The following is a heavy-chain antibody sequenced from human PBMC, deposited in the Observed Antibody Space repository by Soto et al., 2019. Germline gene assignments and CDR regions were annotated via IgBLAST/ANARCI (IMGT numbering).Heavy chain of an antibody. CDR3: ARGVYDYWGGYYAGSGLDV. CDR1: GDSMSPFY. J-gene: IGHJ6*02. Sequence: QVPLQESGPGLVRPSETLSLTCTVSGDSMSPFYWNWIRQSPGKGLEWIGYIYYSGNTNYNPSLKSRVAISVDTSKNQFYLKLSSVTAADTAVYYCARGVYDYWGGYYAGSGLDVWGQGTTVIVSS. D-gene: IGHD3-3*01. CDR2: IYYSGNT. V-gene: IGHV4-59*13.